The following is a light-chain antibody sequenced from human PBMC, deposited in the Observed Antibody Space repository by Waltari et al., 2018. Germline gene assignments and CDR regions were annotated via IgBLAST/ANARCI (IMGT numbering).Light chain of an antibody. CDR1: NIGSKN. J-gene: IGLJ1*01. V-gene: IGLV3-9*01. Sequence: SYELTQSLSVSVALGQTARITWGGNNIGSKNVHWYQQKPGQAPVPVIYRDSNRPSGIPERFSGSNSGNTATLTISRAQAGDEADYYCQVWDSSTAYVFGTGTKVTVL. CDR2: RDS. CDR3: QVWDSSTAYV.